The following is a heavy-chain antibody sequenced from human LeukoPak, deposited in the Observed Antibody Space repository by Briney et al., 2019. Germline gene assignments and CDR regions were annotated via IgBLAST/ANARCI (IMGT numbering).Heavy chain of an antibody. CDR3: ARYLVGPLVGSYYSHYMDV. V-gene: IGHV4-4*07. D-gene: IGHD2-2*01. J-gene: IGHJ6*03. CDR2: IYTSGIT. CDR1: GCSVSSYN. Sequence: SETLSLTSTVTGCSVSSYNWTWIRQPAGRGLELIGRIYTSGITNYCPSLRSRVTMSLDTSKNQFSLKMSSVTSADTAVYYCARYLVGPLVGSYYSHYMDVWGKGTTVTIPS.